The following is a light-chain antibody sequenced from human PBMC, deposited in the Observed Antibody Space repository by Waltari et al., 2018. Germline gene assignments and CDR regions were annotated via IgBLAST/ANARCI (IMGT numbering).Light chain of an antibody. CDR2: GAS. J-gene: IGKJ2*01. CDR3: QQYGSSPYT. Sequence: ENVLTQSPGTLSLSPGERGTLSCRASQSVSNNYLAWYQQKPGQAPRLLSYGASTRISGIPDRFSGSGSGTDFTLSINRLEHEDSAVYYCQQYGSSPYTFGQGTKLEIK. CDR1: QSVSNNY. V-gene: IGKV3-20*01.